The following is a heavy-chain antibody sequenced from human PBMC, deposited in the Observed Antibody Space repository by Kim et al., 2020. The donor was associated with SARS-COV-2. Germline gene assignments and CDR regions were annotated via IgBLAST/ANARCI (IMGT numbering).Heavy chain of an antibody. V-gene: IGHV1-18*01. J-gene: IGHJ5*02. Sequence: ASVKVSCTASGYTFKNYGIAWVRQAPGQGPEWMGWISPYNGEKTYAQKFRAQGRLTMATETSANTVYMDLRSLRADDTAVYYCARAVYFGSVSTFTRENWLAPWGPGTHVTVSS. D-gene: IGHD3-10*01. CDR1: GYTFKNYG. CDR2: ISPYNGEK. CDR3: ARAVYFGSVSTFTRENWLAP.